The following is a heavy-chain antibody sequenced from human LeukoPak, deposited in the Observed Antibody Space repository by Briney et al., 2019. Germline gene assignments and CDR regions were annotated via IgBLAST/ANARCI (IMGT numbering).Heavy chain of an antibody. Sequence: GGSLRLSCAASGFTFSRFSMHWVRQAPGNGLEWVAVISNDGSHRYYADSVKGRFTISRDNSKNPLSLEMNTLRPEDTALFYCARDPNRLADYGGDYFDHWGQGTLVTVSS. CDR2: ISNDGSHR. D-gene: IGHD4-23*01. CDR1: GFTFSRFS. J-gene: IGHJ4*02. CDR3: ARDPNRLADYGGDYFDH. V-gene: IGHV3-30*04.